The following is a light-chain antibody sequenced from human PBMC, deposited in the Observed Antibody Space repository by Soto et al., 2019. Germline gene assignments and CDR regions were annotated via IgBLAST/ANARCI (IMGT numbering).Light chain of an antibody. CDR1: QSVSSD. V-gene: IGKV3-15*01. Sequence: IGVTKSAAALSVNQGERATLPCRASQSVSSDLAWYQQKPGQAPRLLIYGASTRATGIPARFTGSGSGTEFTLTISSLQSEDFAVYYCKQYNDWPQTFAQGTNVDIK. CDR3: KQYNDWPQT. J-gene: IGKJ1*01. CDR2: GAS.